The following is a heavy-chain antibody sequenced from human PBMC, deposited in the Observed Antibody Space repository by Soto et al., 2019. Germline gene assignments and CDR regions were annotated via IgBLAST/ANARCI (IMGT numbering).Heavy chain of an antibody. CDR2: SKNKADSYTT. Sequence: EVQLVESGGGLVKPGGSLRLSCAASGFTFSDHYMDWVRQAPGKGLEWVGRSKNKADSYTTEYAPSVKGRFTISRDGSKNSLFLQLNSLKTEDTAVYYCTVWGSGNDFGAAWGQGILVTVSS. CDR1: GFTFSDHY. CDR3: TVWGSGNDFGAA. J-gene: IGHJ4*02. V-gene: IGHV3-72*01. D-gene: IGHD3-10*01.